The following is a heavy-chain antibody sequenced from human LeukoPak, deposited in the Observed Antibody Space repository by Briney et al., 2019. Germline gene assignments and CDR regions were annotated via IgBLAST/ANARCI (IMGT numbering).Heavy chain of an antibody. CDR3: ATYCWGIYY. V-gene: IGHV4-61*02. D-gene: IGHD7-27*01. CDR2: IYNSGST. CDR1: GGSNSSGSYY. J-gene: IGHJ4*02. Sequence: PSETLSLTCTVSGGSNSSGSYYWRWIRQPAGKVLEWIGRIYNSGSTNYNPSLKSRVTISVDTSKHQFSLQLNSVTAADTAVYYCATYCWGIYYWGQGILVSVSS.